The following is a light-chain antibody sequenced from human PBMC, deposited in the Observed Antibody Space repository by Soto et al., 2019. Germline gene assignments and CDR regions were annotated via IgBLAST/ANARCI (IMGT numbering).Light chain of an antibody. CDR2: DAS. CDR1: QSVSSY. CDR3: QQRSNWPST. Sequence: EIVLTQSPATLSLSPGERATLSCRASQSVSSYLAWYQQKPGQAPRLLIHDASNRATGIPARFSGSGSGTDFTLTISSLEPEDFAVYSCQQRSNWPSTFGQGTRLEIK. V-gene: IGKV3-11*01. J-gene: IGKJ5*01.